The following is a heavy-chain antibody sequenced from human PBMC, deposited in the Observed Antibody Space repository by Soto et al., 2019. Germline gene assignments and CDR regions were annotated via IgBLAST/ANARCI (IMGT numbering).Heavy chain of an antibody. D-gene: IGHD2-8*01. V-gene: IGHV4-30-2*01. CDR1: GGSVNSGGYS. Sequence: LCGGSVNSGGYSWSWIRQPPGKGLEWIGFISPSGSPAYNPSLKSRVTISVDRSNNQISLELSSVTAADTAVYYCTRGVLAWGPGTRVTVSS. CDR2: ISPSGSP. CDR3: TRGVLA. J-gene: IGHJ5*02.